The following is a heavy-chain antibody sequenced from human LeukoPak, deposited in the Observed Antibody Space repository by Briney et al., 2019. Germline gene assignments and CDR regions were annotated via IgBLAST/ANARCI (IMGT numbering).Heavy chain of an antibody. V-gene: IGHV4-34*01. Sequence: SETLSLTCAVYGGSFSGYYWSWIRQPPGKGLEWIGEINHIGSTNYNPSLKSRVTISVDTSKNQFCLKLSSVTAADTAVYYCARGRSYCDGDCYSAPEYFQHWGQGTLVTVSS. J-gene: IGHJ1*01. CDR3: ARGRSYCDGDCYSAPEYFQH. D-gene: IGHD2-21*02. CDR2: INHIGST. CDR1: GGSFSGYY.